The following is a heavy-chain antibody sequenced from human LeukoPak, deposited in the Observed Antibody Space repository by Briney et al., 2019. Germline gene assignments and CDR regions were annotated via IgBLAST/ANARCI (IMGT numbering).Heavy chain of an antibody. CDR2: ISGSGGST. CDR1: GFTFSSYA. CDR3: AKDRGSGWSQFDY. D-gene: IGHD6-19*01. J-gene: IGHJ4*02. Sequence: GGSLRLSCAASGFTFSSYAMSWVRQAPGKGLEWVSAISGSGGSTYYADSVEGRFTISRDNSKNTLYLQMNSLRAEDTAVYYCAKDRGSGWSQFDYWGQGTLVTVSS. V-gene: IGHV3-23*01.